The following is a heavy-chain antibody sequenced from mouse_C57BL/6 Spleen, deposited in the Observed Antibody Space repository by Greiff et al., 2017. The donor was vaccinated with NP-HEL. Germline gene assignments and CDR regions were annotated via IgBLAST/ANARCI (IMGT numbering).Heavy chain of an antibody. D-gene: IGHD1-1*01. CDR2: INPNNGGT. Sequence: VQLQQSGPELVKPGASVKISCKASGYTFTDYYMNWVKQSHGKSLKWIGDINPNNGGTSYNQKFKGKATLTGDKSSSTAYMELSSLTTEDSAVYYCARYDYGSSPYFDYWGQGTTLTVSS. CDR3: ARYDYGSSPYFDY. CDR1: GYTFTDYY. V-gene: IGHV1-26*01. J-gene: IGHJ2*01.